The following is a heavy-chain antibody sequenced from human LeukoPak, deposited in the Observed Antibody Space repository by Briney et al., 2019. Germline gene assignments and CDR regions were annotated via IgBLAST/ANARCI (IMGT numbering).Heavy chain of an antibody. CDR1: GFTFSSSD. J-gene: IGHJ4*02. V-gene: IGHV3-23*01. CDR3: AKDLVGPKGPFDY. CDR2: ISGSGGGT. Sequence: GGSLRLSCAASGFTFSSSDMSWVRQAPGKGLEWVSDISGSGGGTDYADSVKGRFTISRDNSKHTLFLQMNSLRAEDTAVYYCAKDLVGPKGPFDYWGQGTLVTVSS. D-gene: IGHD1-26*01.